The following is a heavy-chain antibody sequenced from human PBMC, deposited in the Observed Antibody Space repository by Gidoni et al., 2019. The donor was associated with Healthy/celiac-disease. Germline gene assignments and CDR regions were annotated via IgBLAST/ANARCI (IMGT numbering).Heavy chain of an antibody. Sequence: QVQLQESGPGLVKPSQTLSLTCTVSGGSISSGSYYWSWIRQPAGKGLEWIGRIYTSGSTNYNPSLKSRVTISVDTSKNQFSLKLSSVTAADTAVYYCARDSYYYDSSGYSTDYYGMDVWGQGTTVTVSS. CDR2: IYTSGST. CDR3: ARDSYYYDSSGYSTDYYGMDV. V-gene: IGHV4-61*02. J-gene: IGHJ6*02. D-gene: IGHD3-22*01. CDR1: GGSISSGSYY.